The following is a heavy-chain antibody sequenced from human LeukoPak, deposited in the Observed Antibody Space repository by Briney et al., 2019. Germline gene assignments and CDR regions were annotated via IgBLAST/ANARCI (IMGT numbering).Heavy chain of an antibody. D-gene: IGHD3-9*01. J-gene: IGHJ3*02. Sequence: GGSLRLSCAASGFTFSDYWMTWVRQAPGRGLEWVANIKQDGSERYYVDSVKGRFTISRDNAKNSLYLEMNRLRAEDTALYHCARVPYYDILTGYFMGAFDIWGQGTMVTVSS. CDR1: GFTFSDYW. CDR3: ARVPYYDILTGYFMGAFDI. V-gene: IGHV3-7*03. CDR2: IKQDGSER.